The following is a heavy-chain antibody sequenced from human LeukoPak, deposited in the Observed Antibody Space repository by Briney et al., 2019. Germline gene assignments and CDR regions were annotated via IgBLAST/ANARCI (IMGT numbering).Heavy chain of an antibody. V-gene: IGHV3-23*01. CDR2: ISGSGGST. D-gene: IGHD3-22*01. Sequence: GGSLRLSCAASGFSFSSYAMSWVRQAPGKGLEWVSAISGSGGSTYYADSVKGRFTISRDNSKNTLYLQMNSLRAEDTAVYYCAKDGYYYDSSGDYWGQGTLVTVSS. CDR1: GFSFSSYA. CDR3: AKDGYYYDSSGDY. J-gene: IGHJ4*02.